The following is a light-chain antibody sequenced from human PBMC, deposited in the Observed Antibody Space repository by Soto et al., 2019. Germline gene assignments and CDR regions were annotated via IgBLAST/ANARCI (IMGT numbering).Light chain of an antibody. J-gene: IGLJ1*01. CDR3: YSYAGGDTYYV. CDR1: HSDVGDYNL. Sequence: SVLTQPASVSGAPGQSITISCTGTHSDVGDYNLVSWYQQHPGKAPKLIIYEVNKRPSGVSSRFSGSKSGNTASLTIFGLQAEDEADYYCYSYAGGDTYYVFGTGTKVTVL. V-gene: IGLV2-23*02. CDR2: EVN.